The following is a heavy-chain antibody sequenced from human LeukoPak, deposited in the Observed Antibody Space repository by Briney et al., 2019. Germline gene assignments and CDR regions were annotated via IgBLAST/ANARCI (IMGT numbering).Heavy chain of an antibody. CDR3: TRETSSGWYLSGHSPVSY. CDR2: IRSKAFGGTT. D-gene: IGHD6-19*01. CDR1: GFTFGDYA. V-gene: IGHV3-49*03. J-gene: IGHJ4*02. Sequence: GGSLRLSWTASGFTFGDYAMSWFRQAPGKGLEWVGFIRSKAFGGTTEYAASVKGRFTISRDDSKSIAALQMNRLNTEGKAVFYYTRETSSGWYLSGHSPVSYWGQGTLVTVSS.